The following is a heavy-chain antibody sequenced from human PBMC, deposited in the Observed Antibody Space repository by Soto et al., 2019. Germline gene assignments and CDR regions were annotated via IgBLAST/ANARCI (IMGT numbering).Heavy chain of an antibody. CDR2: FYYSGST. V-gene: IGHV4-59*01. Sequence: QVQLQESGPGLVKPSETLSLTCTVSGGSISSYYWSWIRQPPGKGLEWIGYFYYSGSTNYNPSLKSGVAISVDTSRSQFALKQSSVTAADTAVYYCARARGGYFDYWGQGTLVTVSS. J-gene: IGHJ4*02. CDR3: ARARGGYFDY. D-gene: IGHD3-10*01. CDR1: GGSISSYY.